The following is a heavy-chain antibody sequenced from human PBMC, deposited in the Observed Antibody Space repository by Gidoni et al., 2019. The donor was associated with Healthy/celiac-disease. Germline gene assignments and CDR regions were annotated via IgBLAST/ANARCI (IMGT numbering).Heavy chain of an antibody. Sequence: QVQLQESGPGLVKPSETLSLTCTVSGGSISSYYWSWIRQPPGKGLDWIGYIYYSGSTNYNPSLKSRVTISVDTSKTQFSLKLSSVTAADTAVYYCARDTNSYGSGYGMDVWGQGTTVTVSS. CDR2: IYYSGST. CDR1: GGSISSYY. V-gene: IGHV4-59*01. D-gene: IGHD3-10*01. J-gene: IGHJ6*02. CDR3: ARDTNSYGSGYGMDV.